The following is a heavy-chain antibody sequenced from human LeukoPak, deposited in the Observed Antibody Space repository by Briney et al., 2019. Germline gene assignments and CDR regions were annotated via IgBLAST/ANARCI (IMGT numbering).Heavy chain of an antibody. Sequence: SETLSLTCTVSGGSISSYYWSWIRQPPGKGLGWIGYIYYSGSTNYNPSLKSRVTISVDTSKNQFSLKLSSVTAADTAVYYCARGPYGDYADYWGQGTLVTVSS. CDR3: ARGPYGDYADY. CDR1: GGSISSYY. J-gene: IGHJ4*02. D-gene: IGHD4-17*01. V-gene: IGHV4-59*01. CDR2: IYYSGST.